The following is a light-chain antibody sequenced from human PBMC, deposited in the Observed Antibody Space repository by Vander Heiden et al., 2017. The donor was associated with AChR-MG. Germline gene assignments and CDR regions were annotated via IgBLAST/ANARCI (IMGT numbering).Light chain of an antibody. CDR1: QSVLYSSNNKNY. Sequence: DIVMTQSPDSLAVSLGERATINCQSSQSVLYSSNNKNYLAWYQQKPGQPPKLLIYWASTRESRVPDRFSGSGSGTDFTLTISSLQAEDVAVYYCQQYDSTPPYTFGQGTKLEIK. CDR2: WAS. CDR3: QQYDSTPPYT. V-gene: IGKV4-1*01. J-gene: IGKJ2*01.